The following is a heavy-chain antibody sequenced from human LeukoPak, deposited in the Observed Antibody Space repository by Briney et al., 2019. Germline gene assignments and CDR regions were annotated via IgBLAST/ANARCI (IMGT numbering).Heavy chain of an antibody. CDR1: GCSISNNH. Sequence: SETLSLTGSVSGCSISNNHWGRIAQPPGKGLQGIGFIYSSGSTNYNPSLMSRVTISLDTSKNQFSLRVSSVTSADTAVYYCGRGNSGYDYAFDIWGQGTMVTVSS. CDR3: GRGNSGYDYAFDI. CDR2: IYSSGST. D-gene: IGHD5-12*01. J-gene: IGHJ3*02. V-gene: IGHV4-59*01.